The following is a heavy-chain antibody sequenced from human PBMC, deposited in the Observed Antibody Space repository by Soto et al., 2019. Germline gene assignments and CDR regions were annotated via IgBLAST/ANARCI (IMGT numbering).Heavy chain of an antibody. V-gene: IGHV2-5*01. J-gene: IGHJ4*02. CDR3: AHTGGPNYDFWSGYPKDFDY. D-gene: IGHD3-3*01. CDR2: IYWNDDK. CDR1: GFSLSTSGVG. Sequence: SGPRLVNPTQTRTLTCTFSGFSLSTSGVGVGWIRQPPGKALEWLALIYWNDDKRYSPSLKSRLTITKDTSKNQVVLTMTNMDPVDTATYYCAHTGGPNYDFWSGYPKDFDYWGQGTLVTVSS.